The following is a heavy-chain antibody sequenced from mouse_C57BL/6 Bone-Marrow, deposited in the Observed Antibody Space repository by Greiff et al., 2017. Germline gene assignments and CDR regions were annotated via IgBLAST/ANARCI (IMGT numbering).Heavy chain of an antibody. D-gene: IGHD2-1*01. CDR1: GFNFKDYY. CDR3: TIYFTTFGY. CDR2: IDPENGDT. V-gene: IGHV14-4*01. J-gene: IGHJ2*01. Sequence: VQLQQSGAELVRPGASVKLSCTASGFNFKDYYMHWVKQRPEQGLEWIGWIDPENGDTEYASKFQGKATITADTSSNTAYLQLSSLTSEDTAVYYCTIYFTTFGYWGQGTTLPVSS.